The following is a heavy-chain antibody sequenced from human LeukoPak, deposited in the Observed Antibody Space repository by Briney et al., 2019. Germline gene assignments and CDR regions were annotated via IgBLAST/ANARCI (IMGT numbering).Heavy chain of an antibody. J-gene: IGHJ6*02. Sequence: SETLSLTCTVSGGSISSSSYYWGWIRQPPGKGLEWIGSIYYSGSTYYNPSLKSRVTISVDTSKNQFSLKLSSATAADTAVYYCARLRSDYYDSSGYFYGMDVWGQGTTVTVSS. CDR3: ARLRSDYYDSSGYFYGMDV. CDR2: IYYSGST. CDR1: GGSISSSSYY. V-gene: IGHV4-39*01. D-gene: IGHD3-22*01.